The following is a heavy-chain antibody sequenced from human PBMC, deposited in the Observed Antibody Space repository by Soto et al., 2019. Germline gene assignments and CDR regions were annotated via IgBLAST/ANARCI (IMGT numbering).Heavy chain of an antibody. V-gene: IGHV4-4*08. J-gene: IGHJ6*02. D-gene: IGHD3-10*01. CDR1: GAAIRSYY. Sequence: SETLSLTCSVSGAAIRSYYWHWIRQPPGKGLEWIGYVYTSDYTRYRSSLKSRVTISVDTSKSQCYLRLYSVTAAATAVYYCGSSAGRAGDFFFYTEMDVWCPGATVTVSS. CDR3: GSSAGRAGDFFFYTEMDV. CDR2: VYTSDYT.